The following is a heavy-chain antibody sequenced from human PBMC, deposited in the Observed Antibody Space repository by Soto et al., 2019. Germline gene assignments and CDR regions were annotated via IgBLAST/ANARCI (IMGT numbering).Heavy chain of an antibody. J-gene: IGHJ4*02. D-gene: IGHD3-16*02. CDR2: ISAYNGNT. V-gene: IGHV1-18*04. Sequence: QVQLVQSGAEVKKPGASVKVSCKASGYTFTSYGISWVRQAPGQGLEWMGWISAYNGNTNYAQKLQGRVTMTTDASTSTAYVELSSLRSDDTAVYYCARDVADYDYVGGSYPVDYWGQGTLVAVSS. CDR3: ARDVADYDYVGGSYPVDY. CDR1: GYTFTSYG.